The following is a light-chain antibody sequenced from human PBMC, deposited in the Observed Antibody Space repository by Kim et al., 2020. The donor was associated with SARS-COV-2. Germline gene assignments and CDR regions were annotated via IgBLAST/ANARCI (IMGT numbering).Light chain of an antibody. J-gene: IGKJ1*01. V-gene: IGKV3-20*01. CDR3: QHYGTTPRT. Sequence: IVLTQSPGTLSLAPGDRATLSCRASQSVSASYFAWYQQRPGQPPRLLIYGAYSRAPGTPDRFSGSGWGTDFTLTISSLEPEDFAVYFCQHYGTTPRTFGQGTKVDIK. CDR2: GAY. CDR1: QSVSASY.